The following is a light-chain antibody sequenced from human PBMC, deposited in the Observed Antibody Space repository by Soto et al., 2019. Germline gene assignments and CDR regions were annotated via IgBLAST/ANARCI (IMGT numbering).Light chain of an antibody. CDR1: NIGSKR. Sequence: SYELTQPPSVSVAPEKTARLTCGGDNIGSKRVHWYRQKPGQTPVLVIYYDSDRPSGIPERFSGSNSGNTATLTINRVEAGDEADYYCQVWDITTDHYVFGTGTKLTVL. CDR3: QVWDITTDHYV. J-gene: IGLJ1*01. CDR2: YDS. V-gene: IGLV3-21*04.